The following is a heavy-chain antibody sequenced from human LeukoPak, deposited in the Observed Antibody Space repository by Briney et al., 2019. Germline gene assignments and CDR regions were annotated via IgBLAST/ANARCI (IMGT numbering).Heavy chain of an antibody. Sequence: SGTLSLTCAVYGGSFSGYYWSWIRQPPGKGLEWIGEINHSGSTNYNPSLKSRVTISVDTSKNQFSLKLSSVTAADTAVYYCARLGKSFYYYYMDVWGKGTTVTVSS. CDR3: ARLGKSFYYYYMDV. V-gene: IGHV4-34*01. J-gene: IGHJ6*03. CDR1: GGSFSGYY. D-gene: IGHD1-26*01. CDR2: INHSGST.